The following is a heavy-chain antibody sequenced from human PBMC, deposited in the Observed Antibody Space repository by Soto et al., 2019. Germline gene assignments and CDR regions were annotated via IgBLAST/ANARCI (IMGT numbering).Heavy chain of an antibody. Sequence: QVQLQQWGAGLLKPSETLSLTCAVYTGSFSGYFWSWIRQTPEKGREWIGGINYSGGTSYNPSHKCRAIISVDTIKKQISLNLTPVTEADTAVYYCARGHYHRSWYFDLWGRGTLVTVSS. CDR2: INYSGGT. V-gene: IGHV4-34*01. D-gene: IGHD3-9*01. J-gene: IGHJ2*01. CDR1: TGSFSGYF. CDR3: ARGHYHRSWYFDL.